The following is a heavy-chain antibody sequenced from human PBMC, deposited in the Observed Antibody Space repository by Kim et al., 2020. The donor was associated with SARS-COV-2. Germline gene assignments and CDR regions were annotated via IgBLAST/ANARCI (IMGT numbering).Heavy chain of an antibody. CDR2: ISSSSSYI. Sequence: GGSLRLSCAASGFTFNSYSMNWVRQAPGKGLEWVSSISSSSSYIYYADSVKGRFTISRDNAKNSLYLQMNSLRAEDTAVYYCARLGLYHESDYWGQGTLVTVSS. J-gene: IGHJ4*02. CDR1: GFTFNSYS. V-gene: IGHV3-21*01. D-gene: IGHD3-16*01. CDR3: ARLGLYHESDY.